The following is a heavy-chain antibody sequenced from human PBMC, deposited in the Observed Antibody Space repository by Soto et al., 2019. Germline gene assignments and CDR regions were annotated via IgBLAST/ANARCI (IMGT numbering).Heavy chain of an antibody. D-gene: IGHD3-10*01. CDR3: APRSGTYGPSDWFDA. J-gene: IGHJ5*02. V-gene: IGHV3-23*01. CDR2: IGGSGSST. CDR1: GFAFRNYA. Sequence: GGSLRLSCAASGFAFRNYAMTWVLQAPWKGLEWVSAIGGSGSSTYYADFVMGRFTISRDNSKNTLYLQMNSLRAEDTAVYYCAPRSGTYGPSDWFDAWGQGTLVTVSS.